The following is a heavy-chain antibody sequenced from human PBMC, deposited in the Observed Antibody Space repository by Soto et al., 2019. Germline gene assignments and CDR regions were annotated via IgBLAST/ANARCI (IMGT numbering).Heavy chain of an antibody. J-gene: IGHJ4*02. CDR1: GYIFINYD. V-gene: IGHV1-8*01. D-gene: IGHD2-2*02. Sequence: QVQLVQSGAEVKKPGASVKVSCKASGYIFINYDINWVRQAPGQGLEWMGWMSPNSGNTRYAQKGQARITMTINSSINTAYMGLTSQRSEEKAGYLSENTVTGNQVDFWGQGTMVTVSS. CDR2: MSPNSGNT. CDR3: ENTVTGNQVDF.